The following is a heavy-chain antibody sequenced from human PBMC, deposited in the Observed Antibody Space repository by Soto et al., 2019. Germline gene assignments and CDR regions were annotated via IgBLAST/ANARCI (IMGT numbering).Heavy chain of an antibody. V-gene: IGHV1-69*13. J-gene: IGHJ4*02. CDR1: GGTFNSYA. D-gene: IGHD5-18*01. Sequence: SVKVSCKASGGTFNSYAISWVRQAPGQGLEWVGGIIPIFGTANYAQKCQGRVTIIADESTSTSYMELSSLRSEDTAVYYCARENRGYSYGPWLLDFWGQGTLVTVSS. CDR3: ARENRGYSYGPWLLDF. CDR2: IIPIFGTA.